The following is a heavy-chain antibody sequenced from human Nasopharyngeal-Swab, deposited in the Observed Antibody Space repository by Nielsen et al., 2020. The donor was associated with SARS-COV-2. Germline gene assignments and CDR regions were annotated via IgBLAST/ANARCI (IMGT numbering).Heavy chain of an antibody. J-gene: IGHJ4*02. Sequence: GGSLRLSCAASGFTFSSYAMSWVRQAPGKGLVWVSRINSDGSSTSYADSVKGRFTISRDNAKNTLYLQMNSLRAEDTAVYYCARPSGTHYYFDYWGQGTLVTVSS. CDR1: GFTFSSYA. CDR3: ARPSGTHYYFDY. D-gene: IGHD1-26*01. CDR2: INSDGSST. V-gene: IGHV3-74*01.